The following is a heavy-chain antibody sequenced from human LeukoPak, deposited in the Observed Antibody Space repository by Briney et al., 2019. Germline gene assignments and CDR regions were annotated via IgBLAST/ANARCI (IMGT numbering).Heavy chain of an antibody. CDR2: IYSGGST. V-gene: IGHV3-66*02. CDR3: ARGSGIKAFDI. J-gene: IGHJ3*02. CDR1: GFTVSSNY. Sequence: GGSLRLSCAASGFTVSSNYMSWVRQAPGKGLEWASVIYSGGSTYYADSVKGRFTISRDNSKNTLYLQMNSLRAEDTAVYYCARGSGIKAFDIWGQGTMVTVSS. D-gene: IGHD3-10*01.